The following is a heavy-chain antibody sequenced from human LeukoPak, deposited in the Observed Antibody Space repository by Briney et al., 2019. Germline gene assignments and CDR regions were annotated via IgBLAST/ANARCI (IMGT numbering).Heavy chain of an antibody. Sequence: PSETLSLTCTVSGGSISSYYWRWVRQPPGKGLEWIGYIYYSGSNNYNPSLKSRVTISVDTSKNQFSLKLSSVTAADTALYYCARGGGGRWLQFPFDYWGQGTLATVSS. CDR3: ARGGGGRWLQFPFDY. CDR2: IYYSGSN. V-gene: IGHV4-59*01. CDR1: GGSISSYY. J-gene: IGHJ4*02. D-gene: IGHD5-24*01.